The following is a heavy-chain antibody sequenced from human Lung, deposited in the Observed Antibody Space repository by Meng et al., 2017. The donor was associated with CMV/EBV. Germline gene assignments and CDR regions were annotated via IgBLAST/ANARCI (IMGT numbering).Heavy chain of an antibody. V-gene: IGHV3-11*04. CDR1: GFTFSDYY. Sequence: SCAASGFTFSDYYMSWIRQAPGKGLEWVSYISSSSSTIHYADSVKGRFTISRDNAKNALYLQINSLRAEDTAVYYCARGGYCYNDVCYTGDHYFAYWXQGTLVTVSS. D-gene: IGHD2-8*01. J-gene: IGHJ4*02. CDR3: ARGGYCYNDVCYTGDHYFAY. CDR2: ISSSSSTI.